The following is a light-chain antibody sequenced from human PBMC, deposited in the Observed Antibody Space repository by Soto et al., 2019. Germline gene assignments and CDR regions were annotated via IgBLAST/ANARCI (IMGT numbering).Light chain of an antibody. V-gene: IGKV3-20*01. CDR2: VAS. CDR1: QSFSSTF. CDR3: QQYASSVT. Sequence: PGDRATLSCRASQSFSSTFFAWYQQKPGQAPRLLIYVASSRATGIPDRFSGSGSGTDFTLTISRLEPEDFAVYYCQQYASSVTFGQGTKVEIK. J-gene: IGKJ1*01.